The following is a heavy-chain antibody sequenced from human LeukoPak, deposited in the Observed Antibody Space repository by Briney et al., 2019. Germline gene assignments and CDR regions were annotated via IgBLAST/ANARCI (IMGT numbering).Heavy chain of an antibody. CDR3: ARPRGTTVTTEGAFDY. Sequence: SETLSLTCAVYGGSFSGYNWRWIRQPPGKGLEWIGEINHSGNTKYNPSLKSRVTISVDTSKNQFSLKLSSVTAADTAVYYCARPRGTTVTTEGAFDYWGQGTLVTVSS. CDR2: INHSGNT. V-gene: IGHV4-34*01. CDR1: GGSFSGYN. J-gene: IGHJ4*02. D-gene: IGHD4-17*01.